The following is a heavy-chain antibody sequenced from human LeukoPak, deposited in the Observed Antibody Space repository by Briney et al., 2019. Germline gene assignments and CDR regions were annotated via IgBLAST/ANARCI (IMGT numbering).Heavy chain of an antibody. J-gene: IGHJ3*02. CDR1: GGPISSYY. D-gene: IGHD3-10*01. CDR3: AKSNGYGLVDI. V-gene: IGHV4-59*01. CDR2: IYYSGST. Sequence: SETLSLTCTVSGGPISSYYWSWIRQPPGKGLEWIGYIYYSGSTNYNPSLKSRVTISVDTSKNQFSLKLSSVTAADTAVYYCAKSNGYGLVDIWDQGTMVTVSS.